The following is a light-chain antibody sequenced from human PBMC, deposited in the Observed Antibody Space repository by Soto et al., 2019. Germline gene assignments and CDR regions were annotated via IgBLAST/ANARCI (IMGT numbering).Light chain of an antibody. Sequence: DIQMTQSPSSLSASVGDSVTITCRASQSISYYLNWYQQKPGKAPKLLIYAASSLQSGVPSRFSGSGSGTDFTLTISSLQPEDFATYYCQQSYSTPSTFGQGTKVEIK. V-gene: IGKV1-39*01. CDR1: QSISYY. CDR2: AAS. CDR3: QQSYSTPST. J-gene: IGKJ1*01.